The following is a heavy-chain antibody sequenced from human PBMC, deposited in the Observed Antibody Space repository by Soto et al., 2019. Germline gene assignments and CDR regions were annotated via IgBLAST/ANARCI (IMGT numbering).Heavy chain of an antibody. Sequence: SETLSLTCTVSGGSISSSSYYWGWIRQPPGKGLEWIGSIYYSGSTYYNPSLKSRVTISVDTSKNQFSLKLSSVTAADTAVYYCAKPLGISRLLYYCYYYGMDVWGQGTTVTVSS. CDR1: GGSISSSSYY. V-gene: IGHV4-39*01. D-gene: IGHD3-3*02. J-gene: IGHJ6*02. CDR2: IYYSGST. CDR3: AKPLGISRLLYYCYYYGMDV.